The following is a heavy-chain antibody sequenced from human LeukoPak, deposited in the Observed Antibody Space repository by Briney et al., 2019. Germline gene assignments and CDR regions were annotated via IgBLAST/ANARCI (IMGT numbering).Heavy chain of an antibody. D-gene: IGHD6-13*01. J-gene: IGHJ4*02. CDR3: AREWVIAAAGPIDY. CDR1: GFTFSSYW. V-gene: IGHV3-74*01. CDR2: INSDGSST. Sequence: PGGSLRLSCAASGFTFSSYWMHWVRQAPGKGLVWVSRINSDGSSTSYADSVKGRFTISRDNAKNTLYLQMNSLRTEDTAVYYCAREWVIAAAGPIDYWGQGTLVTVSS.